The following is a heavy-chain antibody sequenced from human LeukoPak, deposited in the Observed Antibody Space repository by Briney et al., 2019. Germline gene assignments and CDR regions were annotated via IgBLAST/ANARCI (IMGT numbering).Heavy chain of an antibody. CDR1: SGSISTYY. V-gene: IGHV4-59*01. Sequence: SSETLSLTCTVSSGSISTYYWSWIRQPPGKGLEWIGYIHYSGSTNYNPSLKSRVTISVDTSKNQFSLKLSSVTAADTAVYYCASVPGAFDIWGQGTMVTVSS. CDR2: IHYSGST. CDR3: ASVPGAFDI. J-gene: IGHJ3*02.